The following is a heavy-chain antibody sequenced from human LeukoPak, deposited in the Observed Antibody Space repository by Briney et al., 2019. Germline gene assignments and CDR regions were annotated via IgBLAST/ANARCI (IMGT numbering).Heavy chain of an antibody. Sequence: PGGSLRLSCAASGFTFSNYGMPWARQAPGRGLEWVAFIRNDGSNKYYADSVKGRFTISRDNSKNTLDLQMNSLRAEDTAVYYCAKDRGWSNTYFDYWGQGTLVTVSS. V-gene: IGHV3-30*02. D-gene: IGHD6-19*01. CDR2: IRNDGSNK. CDR3: AKDRGWSNTYFDY. J-gene: IGHJ4*02. CDR1: GFTFSNYG.